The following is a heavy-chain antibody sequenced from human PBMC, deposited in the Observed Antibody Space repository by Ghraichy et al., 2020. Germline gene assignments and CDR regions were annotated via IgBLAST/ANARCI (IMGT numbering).Heavy chain of an antibody. CDR2: IYHSGST. D-gene: IGHD2-21*02. J-gene: IGHJ4*02. CDR3: ARSVTSHCYWCLD. CDR1: GGSISSSNW. V-gene: IGHV4-4*02. Sequence: SETLSLTCAVSGGSISSSNWWSWVRQPPGKGLEWIGEIYHSGSTNYNPSLKSRVTISVDKSKNQFSLKLSSVTAADTAVYYCARSVTSHCYWCLDWGQGTLVTVSS.